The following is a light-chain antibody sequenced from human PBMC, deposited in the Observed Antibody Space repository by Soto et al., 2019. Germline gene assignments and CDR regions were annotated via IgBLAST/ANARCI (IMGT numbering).Light chain of an antibody. CDR3: LQDSTYPRT. Sequence: AIQMTQSPSSLSASVGDRVTITCRASQGIGTELGWYQQRPGKAPRLLIYGTSTLQHGVPSRFSGSGSDTDFTLIISSLQPEDFATYYCLQDSTYPRTFGQGTKMEIK. CDR2: GTS. J-gene: IGKJ1*01. V-gene: IGKV1-6*01. CDR1: QGIGTE.